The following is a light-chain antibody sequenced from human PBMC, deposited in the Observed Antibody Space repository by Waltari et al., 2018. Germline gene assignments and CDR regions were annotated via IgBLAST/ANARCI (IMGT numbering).Light chain of an antibody. Sequence: EVVMTQSPATLSVSPGESATLFCRASETVRDSLAWYQQTPGRAPRRLIHGASTRASGIPAGCSGSGSGTEFSLTISSLQSEDFAVYYCQQYDHWPRTFGQGTKVDIK. CDR2: GAS. V-gene: IGKV3-15*01. CDR1: ETVRDS. CDR3: QQYDHWPRT. J-gene: IGKJ1*01.